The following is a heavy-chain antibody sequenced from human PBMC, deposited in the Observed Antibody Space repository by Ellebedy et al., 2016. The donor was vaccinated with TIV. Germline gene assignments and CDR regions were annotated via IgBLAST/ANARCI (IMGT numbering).Heavy chain of an antibody. V-gene: IGHV3-23*01. CDR3: AKFFAYCSSTNYYGWMDV. J-gene: IGHJ6*02. CDR2: ISGSGGST. Sequence: PGGSLRLSCAASGFTFSSYSMNWVRQAPGKGLEWVSAISGSGGSTYYADSVKGRFTISRDNSKNTLYLQMNSLRAEDTAVYYCAKFFAYCSSTNYYGWMDVWGQGTTVTVSS. D-gene: IGHD2-2*01. CDR1: GFTFSSYS.